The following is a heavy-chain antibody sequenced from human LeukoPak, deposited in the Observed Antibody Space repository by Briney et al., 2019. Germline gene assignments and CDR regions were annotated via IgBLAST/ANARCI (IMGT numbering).Heavy chain of an antibody. CDR2: IYTGGST. J-gene: IGHJ4*02. V-gene: IGHV4-4*07. Sequence: SETLSLTCTVSDGSISTYYWSWIRQPAGKGLEWIGRIYTGGSTNYNPSLNSRVTMSVDTSKNQFSLKLSSVTAADTAVYYGAREGDYYDTSGYYYVRWFDYWGQGTLVTVSS. CDR1: DGSISTYY. CDR3: AREGDYYDTSGYYYVRWFDY. D-gene: IGHD3-22*01.